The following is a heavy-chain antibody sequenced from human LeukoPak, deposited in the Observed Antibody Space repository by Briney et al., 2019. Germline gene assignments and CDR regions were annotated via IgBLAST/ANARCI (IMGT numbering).Heavy chain of an antibody. V-gene: IGHV3-72*01. J-gene: IGHJ6*02. Sequence: GGSLRLSCAASGFTFSDHYMDWVRQAPGKGLEWVGRTRNKANSYTTEYAASVKGRFTISRDDSKNSLYLQMHSLKTEDTAVYYCARENFYYYGMDVWGQGTTVTVSS. CDR2: TRNKANSYTT. CDR1: GFTFSDHY. CDR3: ARENFYYYGMDV.